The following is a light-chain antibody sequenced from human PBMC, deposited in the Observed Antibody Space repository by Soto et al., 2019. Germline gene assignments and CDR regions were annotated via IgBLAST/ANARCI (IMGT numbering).Light chain of an antibody. CDR1: QTISSW. CDR2: KAS. V-gene: IGKV1-5*03. Sequence: DIQLTQSTSTLSGSAGARIPRXHRASQTISSWLAWYQQKPGKAPKLLIYKASTLKSGVPSRFSGSGSGTEFTLTISSLQPDDFATYYCQHYNSYSEAFGQGTKVDIK. CDR3: QHYNSYSEA. J-gene: IGKJ1*01.